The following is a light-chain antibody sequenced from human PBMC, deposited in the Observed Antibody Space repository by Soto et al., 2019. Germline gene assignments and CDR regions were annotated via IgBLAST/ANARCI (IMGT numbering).Light chain of an antibody. Sequence: QSALTQPASVSGSPRQSITISCTGASSDVGSYTYVSWYQQHPGKAPKLMIYEVNNRPSGVSNRFSGSKSGNTASLTISGLQAEDEADYYCSSYTSSSTLYVFGTGTEVT. CDR1: SSDVGSYTY. CDR3: SSYTSSSTLYV. CDR2: EVN. V-gene: IGLV2-14*01. J-gene: IGLJ1*01.